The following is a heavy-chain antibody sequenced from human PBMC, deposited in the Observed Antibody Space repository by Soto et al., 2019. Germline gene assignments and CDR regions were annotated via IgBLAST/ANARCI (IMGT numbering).Heavy chain of an antibody. V-gene: IGHV4-34*01. CDR1: GGSFSGYY. CDR3: ARGRGYSDFSYYYYYMDV. Sequence: QVQLQQWGAGLLKPSETLFLTCTVYGGSFSGYYWSWIRQPPGKGLEWIGEINHSGSTNYNPSLKSRVSLSVDTSKNQFSLKLNSVTAADTAVYYCARGRGYSDFSYYYYYMDVWGNGTTVTVSS. J-gene: IGHJ6*03. D-gene: IGHD4-17*01. CDR2: INHSGST.